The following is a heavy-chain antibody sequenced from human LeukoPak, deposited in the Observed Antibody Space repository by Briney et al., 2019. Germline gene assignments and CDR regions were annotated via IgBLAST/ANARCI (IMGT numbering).Heavy chain of an antibody. D-gene: IGHD3-9*01. CDR3: ARVSTRYPDY. J-gene: IGHJ4*02. CDR1: GFTVSRNY. Sequence: PGGSLRLSCAASGFTVSRNYMTWVRQAPGKGLEWVSIIYNDGSTYYADSVQGRFTISRDSSKNTLYLQMISLRVEDTAVYHCARVSTRYPDYWGQGTLVTVSS. V-gene: IGHV3-66*01. CDR2: IYNDGST.